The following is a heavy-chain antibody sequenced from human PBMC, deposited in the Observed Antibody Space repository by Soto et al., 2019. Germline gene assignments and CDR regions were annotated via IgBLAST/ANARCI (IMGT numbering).Heavy chain of an antibody. J-gene: IGHJ1*01. D-gene: IGHD6-19*01. CDR1: GFTFDDYY. CDR2: ISSTGASI. Sequence: HLVESGGALVKPGGSLRLACEVTGFTFDDYYMYWIRQVPGEGLECISYISSTGASIAYADSVRGRFTVSRDNTKNSLFLQTDGLRVDDTAVYFCARSSPPYSAGWISRDSWGQGTLVTVSS. CDR3: ARSSPPYSAGWISRDS. V-gene: IGHV3-11*01.